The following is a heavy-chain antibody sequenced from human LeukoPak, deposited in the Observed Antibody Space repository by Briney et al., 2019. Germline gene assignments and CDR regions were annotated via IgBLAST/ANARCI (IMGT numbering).Heavy chain of an antibody. CDR2: IYYSGFT. J-gene: IGHJ4*02. CDR1: GGSISSYY. V-gene: IGHV4-59*08. CDR3: ARRASYFGSGHDY. D-gene: IGHD3-10*01. Sequence: SETLSLTCTVSGGSISSYYWNWIRQPPGKGLEWIGYIYYSGFTNYNPSLMSRVTMSVDTSKNQFSLRLSSVTAADTAVYYCARRASYFGSGHDYWGQGSLVTVSS.